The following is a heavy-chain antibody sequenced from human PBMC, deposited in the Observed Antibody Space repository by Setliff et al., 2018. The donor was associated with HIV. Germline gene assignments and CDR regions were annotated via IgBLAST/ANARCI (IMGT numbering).Heavy chain of an antibody. J-gene: IGHJ4*02. CDR3: ARDPPGFSHFLDY. Sequence: GESLRLSCAASGFTFDIYWMSWVRQAPGKGLEWVANIKQDGSEKYYVDSVRGRFTISRDNTKNSLFLQMNNLRPEDTAVYYCARDPPGFSHFLDYWGQGAVVTVSS. V-gene: IGHV3-7*03. CDR2: IKQDGSEK. CDR1: GFTFDIYW.